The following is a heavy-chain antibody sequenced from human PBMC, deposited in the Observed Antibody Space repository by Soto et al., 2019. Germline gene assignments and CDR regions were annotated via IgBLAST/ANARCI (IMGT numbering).Heavy chain of an antibody. CDR2: IYNGGST. J-gene: IGHJ6*02. D-gene: IGHD6-19*01. CDR1: GFTVSSNY. CDR3: ARLAAVFYAMDV. Sequence: EVPLVESGGGLIQPGGSLRLSCAASGFTVSSNYMSWVRQAPGKGLEWVSVIYNGGSTYYADSVKGRFTISRDNSKNTLYLQLNSLRGEDTAVYYCARLAAVFYAMDVWGQGTTVTVSS. V-gene: IGHV3-53*01.